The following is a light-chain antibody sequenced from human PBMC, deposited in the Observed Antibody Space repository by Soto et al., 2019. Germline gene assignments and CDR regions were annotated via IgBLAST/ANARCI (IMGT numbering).Light chain of an antibody. J-gene: IGLJ1*01. CDR2: DVS. CDR3: CSYAGSYKGYV. CDR1: SSDVGGYNY. V-gene: IGLV2-11*01. Sequence: QSALTQPRSVSGSLGQSVTISCTGTSSDVGGYNYVSWYQQHPGKAPKLMIYDVSKRPSGVPDRFSGSKSGNTASLTISGLQAEDEADYYCCSYAGSYKGYVFGTGTKLTVL.